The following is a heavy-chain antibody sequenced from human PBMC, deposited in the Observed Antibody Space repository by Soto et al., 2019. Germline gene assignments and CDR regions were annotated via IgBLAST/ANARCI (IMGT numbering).Heavy chain of an antibody. CDR3: AREGERERVPAAIPVDAFDI. CDR2: ISSSSSYI. CDR1: GFTFSSYS. D-gene: IGHD2-2*02. V-gene: IGHV3-21*01. J-gene: IGHJ3*02. Sequence: GGSLRLSCAASGFTFSSYSMNWVRQAPGKGLEWVSSISSSSSYIYYADSVKGRFTISRDNAKNSLYLQMNSLRAEDTAVYYCAREGERERVPAAIPVDAFDIWGQGTMVTVSS.